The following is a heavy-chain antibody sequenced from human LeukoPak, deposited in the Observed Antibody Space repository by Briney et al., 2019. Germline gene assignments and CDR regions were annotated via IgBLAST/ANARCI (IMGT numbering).Heavy chain of an antibody. CDR3: ARAATQNDPGTNGLDGYWFDP. CDR1: GFSVSDNF. J-gene: IGHJ5*02. V-gene: IGHV3-66*01. Sequence: GGSLTLSCAASGFSVSDNFMTWVRQAPGKGLECVSAIYRGGSTYYADSVKGRFTISRDNSDNTLYLQMNSLRAGDTAVYYCARAATQNDPGTNGLDGYWFDPWGQGTLVTVSS. CDR2: IYRGGST. D-gene: IGHD5-24*01.